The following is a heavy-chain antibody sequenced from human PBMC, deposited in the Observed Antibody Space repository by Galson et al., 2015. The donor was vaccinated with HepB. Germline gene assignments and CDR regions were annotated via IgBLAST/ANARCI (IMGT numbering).Heavy chain of an antibody. CDR1: GFTFSSYG. V-gene: IGHV3-30*18. CDR2: ISYDGSNK. J-gene: IGHJ6*03. CDR3: AKVSVDIVVVPAAIKYYYYYMDV. D-gene: IGHD2-2*01. Sequence: SLRLSCAASGFTFSSYGMHWVRQAPGKGLEWVAVISYDGSNKYYADSVKGRFTISRDNSKNTLYLQMNSLRAEDTAVYYCAKVSVDIVVVPAAIKYYYYYMDVWGKGTTVTVSS.